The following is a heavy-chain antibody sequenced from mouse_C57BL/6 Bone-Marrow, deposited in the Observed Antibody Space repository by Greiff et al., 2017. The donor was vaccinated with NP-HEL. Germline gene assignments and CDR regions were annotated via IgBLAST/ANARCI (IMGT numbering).Heavy chain of an antibody. CDR3: TRESYYADY. J-gene: IGHJ2*01. CDR2: ISSGGDYI. V-gene: IGHV5-9-1*02. Sequence: EVKLMESGEGLVKPGGSLKLSCAASGFTFSSYAMSWVRQTPEKRLEWVAYISSGGDYIYYADTVKGRFTISRDNARNTLYLQMSSLKSEDTAMYYCTRESYYADYWGQGTTLTVSS. CDR1: GFTFSSYA.